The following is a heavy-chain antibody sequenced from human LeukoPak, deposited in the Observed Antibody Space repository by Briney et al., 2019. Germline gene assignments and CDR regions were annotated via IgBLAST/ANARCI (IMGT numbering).Heavy chain of an antibody. CDR1: ADSLSSGGHY. D-gene: IGHD3-10*01. J-gene: IGHJ4*02. Sequence: SETLSLTCTVSADSLSSGGHYWAWIRQFPGKGLESIGFIHHSGRSRHNPSLKDRVAISVDTSRKQFALKLSSVAAADTAMYYCARGGNRFGGFYFDYWGQGIQVIVSS. CDR3: ARGGNRFGGFYFDY. CDR2: IHHSGRS. V-gene: IGHV4-31*03.